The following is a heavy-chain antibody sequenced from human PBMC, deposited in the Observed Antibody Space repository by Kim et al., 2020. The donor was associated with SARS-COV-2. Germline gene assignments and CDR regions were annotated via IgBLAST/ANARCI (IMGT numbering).Heavy chain of an antibody. Sequence: GGSLRLSCAASGFAFSTYAMNWVRQAPGKGLEWVSGISATGATSFYADSAKGRFTISRDNLQDTIHLEMNSLRVEDTAIYYCAKTFGFWDSGDQRYYYH. J-gene: IGHJ6*03. CDR2: ISATGATS. CDR3: AKTFGFWDSGDQRYYYH. CDR1: GFAFSTYA. V-gene: IGHV3-23*01. D-gene: IGHD6-19*01.